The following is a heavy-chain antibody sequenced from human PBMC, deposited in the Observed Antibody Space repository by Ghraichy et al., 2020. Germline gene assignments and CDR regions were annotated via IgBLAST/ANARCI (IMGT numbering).Heavy chain of an antibody. Sequence: VKVSCQASGYTFTSYGISWVRQAPGQGLEWMGWISAYNGNTNYAQKLQGRVTMTTDTSTSTAYMELRSLRSDDTAVYYCARAGRMTTVTSDAFDIWGQGTMVTVSS. J-gene: IGHJ3*02. CDR3: ARAGRMTTVTSDAFDI. V-gene: IGHV1-18*01. CDR1: GYTFTSYG. D-gene: IGHD4-17*01. CDR2: ISAYNGNT.